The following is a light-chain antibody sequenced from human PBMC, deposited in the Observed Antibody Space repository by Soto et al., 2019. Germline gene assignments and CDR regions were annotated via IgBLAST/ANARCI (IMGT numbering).Light chain of an antibody. Sequence: EIVLTQSPDTLSLPPGDNATVSCRASQTLTNNYLAWYQHKPGQAPRLLIFGASNRAGGVPRRFSGGGSGTDFTLTISRLEPGDFAVYYCQHFANSRWTFGQGTKVDIK. CDR3: QHFANSRWT. CDR1: QTLTNNY. CDR2: GAS. J-gene: IGKJ1*01. V-gene: IGKV3-20*01.